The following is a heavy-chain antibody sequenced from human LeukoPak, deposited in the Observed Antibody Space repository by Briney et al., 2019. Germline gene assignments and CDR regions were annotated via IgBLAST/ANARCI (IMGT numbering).Heavy chain of an antibody. D-gene: IGHD3-10*01. Sequence: PSQTLSLTCTVSGGSISSGGYYWSWIRQHPGKGLEWIGYIYYSGSTYYNPSLKSRVTISVDTSKNQFSLKLSSVTAADTAVYYCARDKGFGGIGLYYYYGMDVWGQRTTVTVSS. J-gene: IGHJ6*02. CDR3: ARDKGFGGIGLYYYYGMDV. CDR1: GGSISSGGYY. CDR2: IYYSGST. V-gene: IGHV4-31*03.